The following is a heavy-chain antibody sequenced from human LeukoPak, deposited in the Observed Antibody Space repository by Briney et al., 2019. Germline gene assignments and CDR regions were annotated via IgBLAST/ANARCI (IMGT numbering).Heavy chain of an antibody. CDR1: GFTFGAYG. CDR2: IWYDGSNK. D-gene: IGHD1-26*01. CDR3: ARDEGSGATYYYFDY. Sequence: GGSLRLSCAASGFTFGAYGMNWVRQAPGKGLEWVAVIWYDGSNKYYADSVKGRFTISRDNSKNTLYLQMNSLRAEDTAVYYCARDEGSGATYYYFDYWGQGTLVTVSS. V-gene: IGHV3-33*08. J-gene: IGHJ4*02.